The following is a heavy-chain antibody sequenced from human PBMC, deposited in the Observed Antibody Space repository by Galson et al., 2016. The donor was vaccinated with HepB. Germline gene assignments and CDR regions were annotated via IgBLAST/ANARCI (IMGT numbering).Heavy chain of an antibody. V-gene: IGHV3-74*01. D-gene: IGHD5-18*01. J-gene: IGHJ4*02. CDR1: GITFSGYW. CDR3: ARGGRYTYGQLDY. Sequence: SLRLSCAASGITFSGYWMHWVRQAPGKGLVWVSRINNVGSDTNYADSVKGRFTISRDNAKNTLYLQTNSLRAEDTAVYYCARGGRYTYGQLDYWGQGILVTVPS. CDR2: INNVGSDT.